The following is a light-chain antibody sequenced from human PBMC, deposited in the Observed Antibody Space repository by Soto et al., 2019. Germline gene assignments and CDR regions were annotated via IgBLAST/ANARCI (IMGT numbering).Light chain of an antibody. V-gene: IGKV3-20*01. J-gene: IGKJ1*01. CDR3: QQYGTSPWT. CDR2: GAS. Sequence: EIVLTQSPATLSLSPGERATLSCRASESVSSSYLGWYQQKPGQAPRLLIYGASTRVTGIPDRFSGSGSGTDFTLTIRRLEPEDFAVYYCQQYGTSPWTFGQGTKVDIK. CDR1: ESVSSSY.